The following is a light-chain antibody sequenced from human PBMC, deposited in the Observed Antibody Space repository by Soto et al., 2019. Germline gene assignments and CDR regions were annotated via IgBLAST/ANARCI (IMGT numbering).Light chain of an antibody. CDR1: QTVRSNY. Sequence: EIVLTQSPGTLSLSPGERATLSCRASQTVRSNYLAWYQQKPGQAPRLLVYGASSSATGIPDTFSGSGSGTDFTLTISRLEPEDFAVYYCHHYSTSPYTFGQGTKLEIK. J-gene: IGKJ2*01. CDR2: GAS. CDR3: HHYSTSPYT. V-gene: IGKV3-20*01.